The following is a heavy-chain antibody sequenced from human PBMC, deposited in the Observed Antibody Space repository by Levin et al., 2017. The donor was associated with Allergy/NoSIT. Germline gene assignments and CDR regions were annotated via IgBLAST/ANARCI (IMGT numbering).Heavy chain of an antibody. V-gene: IGHV3-30*18. D-gene: IGHD2-2*01. CDR1: GFIFSNYG. J-gene: IGHJ6*02. CDR2: ISYDGTNK. Sequence: QTGGSLRLSCAASGFIFSNYGIHWVRQAPGKGLEWVAAISYDGTNKYYGDDVKGRFSISRDNSKNTVYLQMNSLRTEDTAVYYCAKDREACSGTSDTYGMEGWGQGTSVTVS. CDR3: AKDREACSGTSDTYGMEG.